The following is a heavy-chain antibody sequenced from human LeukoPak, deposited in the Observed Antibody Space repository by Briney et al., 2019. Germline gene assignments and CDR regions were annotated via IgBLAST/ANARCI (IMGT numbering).Heavy chain of an antibody. CDR1: GFAFSNYW. Sequence: GGSLRLSCAASGFAFSNYWMNWARQAPGKGLEWVSTISGSGDNTYYADSVKGRFTISGDNSKNTLYVQMNSLRAEDTAIYYCAKGRGYCSGGSCYSDYWGQGTLVTVSS. D-gene: IGHD2-15*01. CDR3: AKGRGYCSGGSCYSDY. J-gene: IGHJ4*02. CDR2: ISGSGDNT. V-gene: IGHV3-23*01.